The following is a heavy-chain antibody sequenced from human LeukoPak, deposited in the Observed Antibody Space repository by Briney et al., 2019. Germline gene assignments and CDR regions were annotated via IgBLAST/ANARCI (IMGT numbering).Heavy chain of an antibody. J-gene: IGHJ3*02. CDR1: GFTFSSYA. D-gene: IGHD1-14*01. CDR3: ARDPDPLTGGAFDI. CDR2: ISYDGSNK. Sequence: PGRSLRLSCAASGFTFSSYAMHWVRQAPGKGLEWVAVISYDGSNKYYADSVKGRFTISRDNSKNTLYLQMNSLRAEDTAVYYCARDPDPLTGGAFDIWGQGTMVTVSS. V-gene: IGHV3-30-3*01.